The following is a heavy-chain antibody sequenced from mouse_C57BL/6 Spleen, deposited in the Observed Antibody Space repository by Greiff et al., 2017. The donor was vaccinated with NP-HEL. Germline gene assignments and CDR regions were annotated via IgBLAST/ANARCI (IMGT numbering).Heavy chain of an antibody. CDR1: GYTFTDYY. V-gene: IGHV1-26*01. Sequence: EVQLQQSGPELVKPGASVKISCKASGYTFTDYYMNWVKQSHGQSLEWIGDINPNNGGTSYNQKFKGKSTLTVDKSSSTAYMELRSLTSEDSAVYYCARGSLAYWGQGTLVTVSA. CDR2: INPNNGGT. CDR3: ARGSLAY. J-gene: IGHJ3*01.